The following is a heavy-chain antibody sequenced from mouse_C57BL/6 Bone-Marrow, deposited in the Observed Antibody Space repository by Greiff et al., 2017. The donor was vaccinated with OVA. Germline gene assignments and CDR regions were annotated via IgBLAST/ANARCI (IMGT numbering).Heavy chain of an antibody. CDR2: INPSSGYT. V-gene: IGHV1-4*01. Sequence: QVQLQQSGADLARPGASVKMSCKASGYTFTSYTMHWVKQRPGQGLEWIGYINPSSGYTKYNQKFKDQATLTADKSSSTAYMQLSSLTSEDSAVYYCARDGYYGFYWYFDVWGTGTTVTVSS. CDR1: GYTFTSYT. D-gene: IGHD2-3*01. J-gene: IGHJ1*03. CDR3: ARDGYYGFYWYFDV.